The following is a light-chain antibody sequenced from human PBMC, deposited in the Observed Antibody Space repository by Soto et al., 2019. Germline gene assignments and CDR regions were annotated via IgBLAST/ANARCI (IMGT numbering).Light chain of an antibody. J-gene: IGLJ1*01. CDR1: SSDVGNYNR. Sequence: QSALTQPPSVSGSPGQSVTISCTGTSSDVGNYNRVSWYQQPPGAAPKLMIYEVTNRPSGVPDRFSGSKSGNTASLTISGLQAEDEADYYCSSYTSRYTDVFGTGTKLTVL. V-gene: IGLV2-18*02. CDR2: EVT. CDR3: SSYTSRYTDV.